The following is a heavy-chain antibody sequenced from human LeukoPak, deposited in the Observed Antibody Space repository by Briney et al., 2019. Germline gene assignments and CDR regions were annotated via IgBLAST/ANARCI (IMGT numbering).Heavy chain of an antibody. D-gene: IGHD4-11*01. Sequence: GGSLRLSCAASGFTFSSYSFNWVRQAPGKGLEWVSSISGGGTYIYYADPVKGRFTLSRDNAKNSLYLQMNSLRAEDTAVYYCARGGNSDNNYLFDYWGQGTLVTVSS. CDR2: ISGGGTYI. CDR3: ARGGNSDNNYLFDY. V-gene: IGHV3-21*01. CDR1: GFTFSSYS. J-gene: IGHJ4*02.